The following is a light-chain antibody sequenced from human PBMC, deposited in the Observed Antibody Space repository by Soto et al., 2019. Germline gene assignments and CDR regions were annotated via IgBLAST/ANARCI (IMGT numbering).Light chain of an antibody. Sequence: DIVMTQSPDSLAVSLGERATINCKSSQSLLYNSNNKIPLAWSQHKPGQPPRLLIYWASTRESGVPDRFSGSGSGTDFTLTITSLQAEDVAVYYCQQYFSTPRTFGQGTKLEIK. CDR2: WAS. J-gene: IGKJ2*01. CDR1: QSLLYNSNNKIP. CDR3: QQYFSTPRT. V-gene: IGKV4-1*01.